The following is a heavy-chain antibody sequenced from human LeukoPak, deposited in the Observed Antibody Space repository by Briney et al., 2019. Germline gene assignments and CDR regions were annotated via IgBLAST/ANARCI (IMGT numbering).Heavy chain of an antibody. CDR3: ATGRAAHLFDF. CDR2: VKQDGSEK. J-gene: IGHJ4*02. CDR1: GFTFSTHW. Sequence: GGSLRLPCAASGFTFSTHWMIWVRQAPGKGLEWVANVKQDGSEKYYVDSVKGRFTISRVNAKNSLYLQMNSLRAEDTAVYYCATGRAAHLFDFWGQGTLVTVSS. V-gene: IGHV3-7*01. D-gene: IGHD6-6*01.